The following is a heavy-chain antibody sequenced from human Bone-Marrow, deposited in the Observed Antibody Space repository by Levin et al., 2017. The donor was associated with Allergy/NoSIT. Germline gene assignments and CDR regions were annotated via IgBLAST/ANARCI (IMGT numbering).Heavy chain of an antibody. CDR2: ISYDGSSK. V-gene: IGHV3-30*18. Sequence: GGSLRLSCAVSGFSISTYGMHWVRQAPGKGLEWVAVISYDGSSKSYGDSVKGRFTVSRDTSKNTLYLQMNSLRPEDTAVYYCAKDKAHSDYWSINDNYYYGMDVWGQGTTVTVSS. CDR1: GFSISTYG. CDR3: AKDKAHSDYWSINDNYYYGMDV. D-gene: IGHD3-3*01. J-gene: IGHJ6*02.